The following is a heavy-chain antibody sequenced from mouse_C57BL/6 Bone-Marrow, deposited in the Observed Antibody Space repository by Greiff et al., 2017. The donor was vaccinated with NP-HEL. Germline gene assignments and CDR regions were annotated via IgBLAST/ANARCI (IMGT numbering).Heavy chain of an antibody. D-gene: IGHD3-2*02. CDR2: INPNNGGT. V-gene: IGHV1-53*01. CDR1: GYTFTSYW. Sequence: QVQLQQPGTELVKPGASVKLSCKASGYTFTSYWMHWLKQRPGQGLEWIGNINPNNGGTNENEKFKTKATLPVDKSSSTAYMQLSSLTSEDSAVYYCARDSGYAFDYWGQGTTLTVSS. CDR3: ARDSGYAFDY. J-gene: IGHJ2*01.